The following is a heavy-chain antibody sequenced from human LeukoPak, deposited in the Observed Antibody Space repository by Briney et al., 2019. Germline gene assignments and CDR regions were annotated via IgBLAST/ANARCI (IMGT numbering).Heavy chain of an antibody. V-gene: IGHV3-64D*06. CDR2: IGSDGDGT. J-gene: IGHJ4*01. D-gene: IGHD1-14*01. Sequence: PGGSLRLSCSASGFPFSTLGMHWVRQAPGKGLEHVSTIGSDGDGTYYADSVKDRFIISRDNSKNAVYLQMSSLRLEDTAVYYCVSPVFINFWGQGTLVTVSS. CDR1: GFPFSTLG. CDR3: VSPVFINF.